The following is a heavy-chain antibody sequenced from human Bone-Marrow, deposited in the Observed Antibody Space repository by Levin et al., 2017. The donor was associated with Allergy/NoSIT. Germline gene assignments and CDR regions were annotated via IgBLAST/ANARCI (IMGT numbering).Heavy chain of an antibody. D-gene: IGHD3-10*01. J-gene: IGHJ4*02. Sequence: SQTLSLTCAVSGGSISSGGYSWSWIRQPPGKGLEWIGYIYHSGSTYYNPSLKSRVTISMDRSKNPFSLNLTSVTAADTAVYFCAKSLWFGAYFDYWGQGTLVTVSS. CDR1: GGSISSGGYS. CDR3: AKSLWFGAYFDY. CDR2: IYHSGST. V-gene: IGHV4-30-2*01.